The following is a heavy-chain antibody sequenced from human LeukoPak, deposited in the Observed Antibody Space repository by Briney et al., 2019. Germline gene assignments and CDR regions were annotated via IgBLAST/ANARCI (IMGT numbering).Heavy chain of an antibody. V-gene: IGHV3-21*01. J-gene: IGHJ4*02. D-gene: IGHD4-23*01. Sequence: GGSLRLSCAASGFTFSSYSMNWVRQAPGKGLEWVSSISSSSSYIYYADSVKGRFTISRDNAKNSLYLQMNSLRAEDTAVYYCALTGEGGNWKFDYWGQGTLVTVSS. CDR2: ISSSSSYI. CDR3: ALTGEGGNWKFDY. CDR1: GFTFSSYS.